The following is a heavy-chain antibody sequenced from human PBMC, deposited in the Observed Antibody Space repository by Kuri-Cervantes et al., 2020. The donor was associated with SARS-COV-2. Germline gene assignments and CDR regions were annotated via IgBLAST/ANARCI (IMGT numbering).Heavy chain of an antibody. J-gene: IGHJ4*02. CDR2: ISYDGRNT. CDR1: GFIFSDYA. Sequence: GGSLRLSCEASGFIFSDYAIDWVRQAPGKGLEWVAIISYDGRNTKFADSVKGRFTISRDNSKNVVYLQMNSLRIEDTAEYFCARDPLRADINGWKRPFDYWGQGTLVTVSS. V-gene: IGHV3-30*14. CDR3: ARDPLRADINGWKRPFDY. D-gene: IGHD6-19*01.